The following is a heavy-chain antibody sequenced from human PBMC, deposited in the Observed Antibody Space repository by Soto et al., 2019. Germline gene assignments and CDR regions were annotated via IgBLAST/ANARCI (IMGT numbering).Heavy chain of an antibody. CDR2: INDSGNI. Sequence: QVQPQQWGAGLLKPSETLSLTCAVYGGSFSGYQWSWIRQTPGKGLEWIGEINDSGNINYNPSLKSRVTILVDTPKKQISLKLSSVTAADTAVYYCARGLILWFGDLSRRGGYYYYMDVWGKGTTVTVSS. V-gene: IGHV4-34*01. J-gene: IGHJ6*03. CDR1: GGSFSGYQ. CDR3: ARGLILWFGDLSRRGGYYYYMDV. D-gene: IGHD3-10*01.